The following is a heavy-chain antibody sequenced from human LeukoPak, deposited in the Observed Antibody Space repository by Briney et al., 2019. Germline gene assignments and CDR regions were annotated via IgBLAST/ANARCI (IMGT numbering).Heavy chain of an antibody. V-gene: IGHV1-2*02. Sequence: GSVKVSCKASGYTFTGYYMHWVRQAPGQGLEWMGWINPNSGGTNYAQKFRGRVTMTRDTSISTAYMELSRLRSDDTAVYYCARGHLYYYYMDVWGKGTTVTTSS. J-gene: IGHJ6*03. CDR3: ARGHLYYYYMDV. CDR2: INPNSGGT. CDR1: GYTFTGYY.